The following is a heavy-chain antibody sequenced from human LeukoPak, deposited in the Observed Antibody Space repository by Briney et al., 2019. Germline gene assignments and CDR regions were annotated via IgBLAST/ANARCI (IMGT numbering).Heavy chain of an antibody. J-gene: IGHJ4*02. CDR1: GFIVSNIY. Sequence: QPGGSLRLSCAASGFIVSNIYMSWVRQAPGKGLEWVSVIYSGGSTYYADSVKGRFTISRDNSKNTVYLQMNSLRAEDTAVYYCARYYYDSSGYPYYFDYWGQGTLVTVSS. CDR2: IYSGGST. D-gene: IGHD3-22*01. CDR3: ARYYYDSSGYPYYFDY. V-gene: IGHV3-53*01.